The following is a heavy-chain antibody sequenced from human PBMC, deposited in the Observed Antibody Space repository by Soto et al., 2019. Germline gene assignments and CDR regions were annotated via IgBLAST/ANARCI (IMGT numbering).Heavy chain of an antibody. CDR2: ISSSSDYT. D-gene: IGHD2-2*02. J-gene: IGHJ5*02. V-gene: IGHV3-11*06. CDR1: GFSFSDYY. Sequence: QVQLVESGGGLVKPGGSLRLSCAASGFSFSDYYMSWIRQAPGKGLEWISYISSSSDYTNYADSVKGRFTMSRDNAKKSVFLEMNNLRAEDTAVYYCARDGYCNNTSCYTRGVKFDPWGQGTLVTVSS. CDR3: ARDGYCNNTSCYTRGVKFDP.